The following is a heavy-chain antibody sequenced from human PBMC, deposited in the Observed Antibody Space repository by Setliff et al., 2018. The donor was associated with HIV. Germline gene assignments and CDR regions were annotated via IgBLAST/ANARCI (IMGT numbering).Heavy chain of an antibody. CDR3: ARDPHYFDTSGHYSWFYFDY. V-gene: IGHV4-39*07. CDR1: GGSMTSSNYY. Sequence: SETLSLTCTVSGGSMTSSNYYWGWIRQSPGRGLEWIGSISSSGSTPYHPSLRSRVTVSAATSKNQFSLKLTSVTAADTAVYFCARDPHYFDTSGHYSWFYFDYWGQGTRVTVS. J-gene: IGHJ4*02. D-gene: IGHD3-22*01. CDR2: ISSSGST.